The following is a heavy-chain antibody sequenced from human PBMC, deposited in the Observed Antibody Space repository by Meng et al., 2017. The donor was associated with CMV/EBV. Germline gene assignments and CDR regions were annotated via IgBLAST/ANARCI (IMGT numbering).Heavy chain of an antibody. D-gene: IGHD3-3*01. CDR2: ISGSGGST. J-gene: IGHJ5*02. V-gene: IGHV3-23*01. CDR1: GFTSSSYA. CDR3: AKAGITIFGVGKHNWFDP. Sequence: GESLKISCAASGFTSSSYAMSWVRQAPGKGLEWVSAISGSGGSTYYADSVKGRFTISRDNSKNTLYLQMNSLRAEDTAVYYCAKAGITIFGVGKHNWFDPWGQGTLVTVSS.